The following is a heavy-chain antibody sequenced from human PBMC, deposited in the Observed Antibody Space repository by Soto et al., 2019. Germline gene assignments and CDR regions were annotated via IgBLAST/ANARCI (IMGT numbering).Heavy chain of an antibody. J-gene: IGHJ4*02. CDR2: IKEDGSQR. CDR1: GFILRDTW. Sequence: EVQLVESGGGLVQPGGSLRLSCATSGFILRDTWMTWVRQAPGKGLEWVANIKEDGSQRYYVDSVKGRFIISRDNAKNLVLLQMNNLRVEDSAVYYCARPVARVFGDWGQGTLVTVSS. D-gene: IGHD3-16*01. CDR3: ARPVARVFGD. V-gene: IGHV3-7*03.